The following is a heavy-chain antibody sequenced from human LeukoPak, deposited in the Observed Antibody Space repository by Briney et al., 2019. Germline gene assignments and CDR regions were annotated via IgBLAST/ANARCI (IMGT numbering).Heavy chain of an antibody. Sequence: TGGSLRLSCAASGFTFSSYAMSWVRQAPGKGLEWVSAISGSGGSTYYADSVKGRFTISRDNSKNTLYLQMNSLRAEDTAVYYCAKDRGSGSYYNVEYFDYWGQGTLVTVSS. V-gene: IGHV3-23*01. J-gene: IGHJ4*02. CDR2: ISGSGGST. D-gene: IGHD3-10*01. CDR3: AKDRGSGSYYNVEYFDY. CDR1: GFTFSSYA.